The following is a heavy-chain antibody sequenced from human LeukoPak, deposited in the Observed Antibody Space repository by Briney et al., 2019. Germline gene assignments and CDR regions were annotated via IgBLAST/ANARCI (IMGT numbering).Heavy chain of an antibody. V-gene: IGHV4-34*01. CDR3: AREGHYYYYYMDV. J-gene: IGHJ6*03. CDR2: INHSGGT. CDR1: GGSFSGYY. Sequence: SETLSLTCAVYGGSFSGYYWSWIRQPPGKGLEWIGEINHSGGTNHIPSLKNRVTTSIDTSKNQFSLKLSSVTAADTAVYYCAREGHYYYYYMDVWGKGTTVTISS.